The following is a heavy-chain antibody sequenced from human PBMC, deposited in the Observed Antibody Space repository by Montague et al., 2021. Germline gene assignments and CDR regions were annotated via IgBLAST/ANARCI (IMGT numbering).Heavy chain of an antibody. CDR1: GGAISSSSCY. J-gene: IGHJ5*02. CDR3: ARDREHTYGRFFHP. D-gene: IGHD3-16*01. CDR2: IYYSGST. V-gene: IGHV4-39*07. Sequence: SETLSLTCNVSGGAISSSSCYWGWIRQPPGKGLEWIGSIYYSGSTYYSPSLKSRVTISADTSQKQFSLKLSSVTAADTAVYYCARDREHTYGRFFHPWGQGTLVTVSS.